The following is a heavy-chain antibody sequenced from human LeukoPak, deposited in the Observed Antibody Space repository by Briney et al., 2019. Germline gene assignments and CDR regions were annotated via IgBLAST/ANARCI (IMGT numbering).Heavy chain of an antibody. CDR2: IYYSGST. J-gene: IGHJ6*03. CDR1: GGSISSYY. D-gene: IGHD6-13*01. V-gene: IGHV4-59*08. CDR3: ARIATAGIYYMDV. Sequence: SETLSLTRTVSGGSISSYYWSWIRQPPGKGLEWIGYIYYSGSTNYNPSLKSRVTISVDTSKNHFSLKLTSVTAADTAVYYCARIATAGIYYMDVWGKGTTVTVSS.